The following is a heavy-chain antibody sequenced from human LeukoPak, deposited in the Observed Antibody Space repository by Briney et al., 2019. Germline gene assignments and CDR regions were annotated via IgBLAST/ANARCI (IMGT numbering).Heavy chain of an antibody. CDR2: ISYDGSNK. Sequence: GGSLRLSCAASGFTFSSYAMHWVRQAPGKGLEWVAVISYDGSNKYYADSVKGRFTISRDNSKNTLYLQMNSLRAEDTAVYYCARGGVGATTPNDYWGQGTLVTVSS. CDR3: ARGGVGATTPNDY. J-gene: IGHJ4*02. CDR1: GFTFSSYA. D-gene: IGHD1-26*01. V-gene: IGHV3-30-3*01.